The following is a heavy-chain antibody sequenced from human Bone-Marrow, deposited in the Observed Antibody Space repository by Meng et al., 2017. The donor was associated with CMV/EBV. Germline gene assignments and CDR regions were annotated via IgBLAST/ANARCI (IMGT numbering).Heavy chain of an antibody. CDR3: ARLRQKEYNFWTASQYFYGMDV. CDR1: GYSFTKYW. CDR2: IHPDDSDA. J-gene: IGHJ6*02. D-gene: IGHD3/OR15-3a*01. Sequence: GESLKISCKSSGYSFTKYWIGWVRQMPGKGLECMGIIHPDDSDARYSPSFQGQFTFSAAKSTSTAYLQWNSLKASDTAIYYCARLRQKEYNFWTASQYFYGMDVWGQGTTVTFSS. V-gene: IGHV5-51*01.